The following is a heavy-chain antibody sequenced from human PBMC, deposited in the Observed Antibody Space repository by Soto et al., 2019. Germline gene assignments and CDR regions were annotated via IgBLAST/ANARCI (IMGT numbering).Heavy chain of an antibody. CDR3: GRLEMVTMRN. V-gene: IGHV1-18*04. J-gene: IGHJ4*02. D-gene: IGHD5-18*01. CDR1: GYTFTSND. Sequence: QVQLVQSGAEVKKPGASVQVSCKASGYTFTSNDFSWVRQAPGQGLEWMGRISPYNGNTNYAQKFQGRVTMTTDTSTRPAYMELSSLRSDDTAVYYCGRLEMVTMRNWGQGTLVTVSS. CDR2: ISPYNGNT.